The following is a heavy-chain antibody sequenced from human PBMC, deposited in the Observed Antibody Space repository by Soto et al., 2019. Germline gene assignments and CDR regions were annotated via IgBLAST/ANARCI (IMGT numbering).Heavy chain of an antibody. J-gene: IGHJ5*02. Sequence: QLQLQESGSGLVKPSQTLSLTCAVSGGSISSGGYSWSWVRQRPGKGLEWIGYIYHSGSTYYNPSLKSRVTRSGDRSKNQFSLKRSSVTAADKAVYYCARGRSSCWLDPWGQGTLVTVAS. CDR1: GGSISSGGYS. V-gene: IGHV4-30-2*01. CDR2: IYHSGST. D-gene: IGHD6-13*01. CDR3: ARGRSSCWLDP.